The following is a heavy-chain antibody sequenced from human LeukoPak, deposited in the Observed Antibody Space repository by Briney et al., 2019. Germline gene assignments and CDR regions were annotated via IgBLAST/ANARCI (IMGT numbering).Heavy chain of an antibody. CDR2: IYYSGST. J-gene: IGHJ4*02. V-gene: IGHV4-59*01. CDR1: GGSISSYY. CDR3: ARIGYCSSTSCYQVSYFDY. Sequence: SETLSLTCTVSGGSISSYYWSWIRQPPRKGLEWIGYIYYSGSTHYNPSLKSRVTISVDTSKNKFSLKLSSVPAADTAVYYCARIGYCSSTSCYQVSYFDYWGQGTLVTVSS. D-gene: IGHD2-2*03.